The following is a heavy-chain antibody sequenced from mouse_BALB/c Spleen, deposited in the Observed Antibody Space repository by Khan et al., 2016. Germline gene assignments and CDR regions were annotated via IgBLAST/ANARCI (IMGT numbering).Heavy chain of an antibody. CDR2: INSYNGAT. J-gene: IGHJ3*01. D-gene: IGHD1-1*01. V-gene: IGHV1S34*01. Sequence: LVKTGASVKISCKASGYSFTGYYMHWVKQSHGKSLEWIGYINSYNGATSYNQKLKGKFTFTVDTSSSTAYLQFNSLKYEDSAIYYCASPSGSGYVGFAYWGQGTLVTVSA. CDR3: ASPSGSGYVGFAY. CDR1: GYSFTGYY.